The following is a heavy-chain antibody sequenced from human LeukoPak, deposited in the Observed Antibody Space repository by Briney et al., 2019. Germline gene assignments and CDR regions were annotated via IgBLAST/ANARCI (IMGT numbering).Heavy chain of an antibody. Sequence: GSLRLSCAASGFSFSLYPMNWVRQAPGKGLEWLSNIRDSGGEMYYADSVKGRFTITRDNAKNTLYLQMNGLRVEDTAVYFCARDHYWAFDFWGRGTLVTVSS. V-gene: IGHV3-48*01. D-gene: IGHD2-8*02. J-gene: IGHJ4*02. CDR3: ARDHYWAFDF. CDR1: GFSFSLYP. CDR2: IRDSGGEM.